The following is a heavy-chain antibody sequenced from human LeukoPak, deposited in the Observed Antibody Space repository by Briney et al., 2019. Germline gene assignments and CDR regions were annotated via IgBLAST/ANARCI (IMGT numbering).Heavy chain of an antibody. J-gene: IGHJ4*02. V-gene: IGHV1-8*01. CDR2: MNPNSGNT. CDR1: GYTFTSYD. Sequence: ASVKVSCKASGYTFTSYDINWVRQATGQGLEWMGWMNPNSGNTGYAQKFQGRVTMTRNTSISTAYMELSSLRSEDTAVYYCARDKGYRTPHYFDYWGQGTLVAVSS. CDR3: ARDKGYRTPHYFDY. D-gene: IGHD5-18*01.